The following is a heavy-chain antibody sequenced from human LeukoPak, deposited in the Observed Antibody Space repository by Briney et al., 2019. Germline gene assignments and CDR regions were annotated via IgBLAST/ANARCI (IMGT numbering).Heavy chain of an antibody. CDR3: AKDYDFWSGYYPA. Sequence: GGSLRLSCAASGFTFSSYALSWVRQAPGKGLEWVSAISGSGGSTYYADSVKGRFTISRDNSKNTLYLQMNSLRAEDTAVYYCAKDYDFWSGYYPAWGQGTLVTVSS. J-gene: IGHJ5*02. CDR2: ISGSGGST. CDR1: GFTFSSYA. V-gene: IGHV3-23*01. D-gene: IGHD3-3*01.